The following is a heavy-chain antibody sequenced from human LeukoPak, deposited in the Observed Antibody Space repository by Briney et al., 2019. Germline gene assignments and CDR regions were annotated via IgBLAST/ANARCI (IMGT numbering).Heavy chain of an antibody. D-gene: IGHD1-26*01. CDR2: IYHSGST. CDR1: GGSISSSSYY. Sequence: PSETLSLTCTVSGGSISSSSYYWSWIRQPPGKGLEWIGYIYHSGSTYYNPSLKSRVTISVDRSKNQFSLKLSSVTAADTAVYYCARVAGSYYADQHWGQGTLVTVSS. J-gene: IGHJ1*01. CDR3: ARVAGSYYADQH. V-gene: IGHV4-30-2*01.